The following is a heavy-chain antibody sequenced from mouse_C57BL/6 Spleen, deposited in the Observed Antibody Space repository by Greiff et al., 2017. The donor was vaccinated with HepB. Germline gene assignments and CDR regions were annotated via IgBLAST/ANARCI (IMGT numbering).Heavy chain of an antibody. CDR1: GYSFTGYY. J-gene: IGHJ4*01. Sequence: RELVKPGASVKISCKASGYSFTGYYMHWVKQSHGNILDWIGYIYPYNGVSSYNQKFKGKATLTVDKSSSTAYMELRSLTSEDSAVYYCARWDDGYHAYYAMDYWGQGTSVTVSS. CDR3: ARWDDGYHAYYAMDY. V-gene: IGHV1-31*01. CDR2: IYPYNGVS. D-gene: IGHD2-3*01.